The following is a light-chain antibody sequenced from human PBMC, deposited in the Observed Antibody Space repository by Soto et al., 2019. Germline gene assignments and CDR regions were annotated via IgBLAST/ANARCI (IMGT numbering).Light chain of an antibody. J-gene: IGKJ4*01. CDR2: WAS. V-gene: IGKV4-1*01. Sequence: DIVMTQSPDSLAVSLGERATINCKSSQSVLYSSNNKNYLAWYQQIPGQPPKLLIYWASTRKSGVPDRFSGSGSGTDFTLTISSLQAEDVAVYYCQQYYSSPPTFGGGTKVEIK. CDR3: QQYYSSPPT. CDR1: QSVLYSSNNKNY.